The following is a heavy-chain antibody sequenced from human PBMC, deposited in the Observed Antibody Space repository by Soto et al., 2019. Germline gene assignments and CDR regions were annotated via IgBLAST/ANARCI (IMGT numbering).Heavy chain of an antibody. CDR3: ARGWALRPNAHVPLDP. D-gene: IGHD1-26*01. Sequence: QLQLQESGSGLVKPSQTLSLTCTVSGDSITTGSYSWSWTMQAPGKCLEWIGNIHVSGYTSFNTSLKGRVAISVAPSKHQSSLSVMSVTAADTAVYYCARGWALRPNAHVPLDPWGQGRLVTVSS. CDR2: IHVSGYT. J-gene: IGHJ5*02. CDR1: GDSITTGSYS. V-gene: IGHV4-30-2*01.